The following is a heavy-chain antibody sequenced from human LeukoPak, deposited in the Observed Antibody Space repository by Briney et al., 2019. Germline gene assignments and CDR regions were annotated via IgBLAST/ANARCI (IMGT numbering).Heavy chain of an antibody. CDR3: ARRGIAAAGLDY. Sequence: GASVKVSCKASGYTFTSYYMHWVRQAPGQGLEWMGIINPSGGSTSYAQEFQGRVTMTRDTSTSTVYMELSSLRSEDTAVYYCARRGIAAAGLDYWGQGTLVTVSS. CDR1: GYTFTSYY. J-gene: IGHJ4*02. CDR2: INPSGGST. V-gene: IGHV1-46*01. D-gene: IGHD6-13*01.